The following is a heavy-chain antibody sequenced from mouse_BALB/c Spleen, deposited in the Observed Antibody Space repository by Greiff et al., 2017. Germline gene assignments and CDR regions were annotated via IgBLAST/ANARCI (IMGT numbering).Heavy chain of an antibody. Sequence: VQLQQSGAELVTPGASVKLSCKASGYTFTSYWMNWVKQRPGQGLEWIGEIDPSDSYTNYNQKFNGKATLTVDKSSSTDYMQLSSLTSEDSAVYYYARRGYDCDYAMDDWGQGTSVTVSS. CDR2: IDPSDSYT. D-gene: IGHD2-4*01. CDR1: GYTFTSYW. V-gene: IGHV1-69*02. J-gene: IGHJ4*01. CDR3: ARRGYDCDYAMDD.